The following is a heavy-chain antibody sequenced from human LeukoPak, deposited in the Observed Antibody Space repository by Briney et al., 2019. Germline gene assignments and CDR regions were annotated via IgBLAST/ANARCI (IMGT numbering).Heavy chain of an antibody. CDR3: AKETRGSYSDY. CDR1: GFTFSSSG. D-gene: IGHD1-26*01. CDR2: DGTSK. V-gene: IGHV3-30*02. Sequence: GGSLRLSCPASGFTFSSSGMHWVRQAPGKGLEWVAFDGTSKYYADSVKGRFTISRDNSKNTVYLQMNSLRAEDTAVYYCAKETRGSYSDYWGQGTLVTVSS. J-gene: IGHJ4*02.